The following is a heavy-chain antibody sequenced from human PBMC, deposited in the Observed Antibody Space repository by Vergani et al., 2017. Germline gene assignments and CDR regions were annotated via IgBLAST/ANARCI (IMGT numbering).Heavy chain of an antibody. V-gene: IGHV3-30-3*01. CDR3: ARDRKTVAYIDY. Sequence: QVQLVESGGGVVQPGRSLRLSCAASGFTFSSYAMHWVRQAPGKGLEWVAVISYDGSNIYYADSVKGRFTISRDNSKNTLYLQMNSLRAEDTAVYYCARDRKTVAYIDYWGQGTLVTVSS. CDR1: GFTFSSYA. CDR2: ISYDGSNI. D-gene: IGHD6-19*01. J-gene: IGHJ4*02.